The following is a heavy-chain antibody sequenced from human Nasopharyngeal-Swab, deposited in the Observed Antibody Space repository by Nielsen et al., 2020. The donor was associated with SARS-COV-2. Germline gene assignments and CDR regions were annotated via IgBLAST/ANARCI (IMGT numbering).Heavy chain of an antibody. CDR3: ARDFPFGGDVVY. Sequence: GGSLRLSCAASGFTCSSYGMHWVRQAPGKGLEWVAVIWYDGSNKYYADSVKGRFTISRDNSKNTLYLQMNSLRAEDTAVYYCARDFPFGGDVVYWGQGTLVTVSS. CDR2: IWYDGSNK. CDR1: GFTCSSYG. J-gene: IGHJ4*02. V-gene: IGHV3-33*01. D-gene: IGHD3-10*01.